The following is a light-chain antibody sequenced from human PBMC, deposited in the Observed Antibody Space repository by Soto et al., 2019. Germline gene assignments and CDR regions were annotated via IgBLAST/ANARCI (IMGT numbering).Light chain of an antibody. J-gene: IGKJ1*01. Sequence: DIQMTQSPSSLSASVGDRVTITCQASQNINNYLNWYQQKPGRAPKLLIYKASILESGVPSRFSGSGSGTEFTLTITSLQPEDFATYYCQQYDMFGPGTKVDIK. CDR2: KAS. CDR3: QQYDM. CDR1: QNINNY. V-gene: IGKV1-5*03.